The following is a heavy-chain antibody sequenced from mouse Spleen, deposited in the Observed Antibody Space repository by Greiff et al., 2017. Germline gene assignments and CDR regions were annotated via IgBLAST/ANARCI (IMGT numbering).Heavy chain of an antibody. CDR1: GYTFTSYW. Sequence: QVQLQQPGAELVKPGASVKLSCKASGYTFTSYWMHWVKQRPGRGLEWIGRIAPNSGGTKYNEKFKSKATLTVDKPSSTAYMQLSSLTSEDSAVYYCSYYYGSSHWYVDVWGTGTTVTVSS. V-gene: IGHV1-72*01. D-gene: IGHD1-1*01. CDR2: IAPNSGGT. J-gene: IGHJ1*03. CDR3: SYYYGSSHWYVDV.